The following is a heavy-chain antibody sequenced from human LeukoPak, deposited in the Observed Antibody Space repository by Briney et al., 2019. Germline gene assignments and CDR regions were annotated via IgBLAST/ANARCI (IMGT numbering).Heavy chain of an antibody. V-gene: IGHV5-51*01. D-gene: IGHD2-15*01. CDR2: IYPGDSDT. Sequence: GESLQISCKGSGYSFTSYWISWVRQMPGKGLEWMGIIYPGDSDTRYSPSFQGQVTISADKSISTAYLQWSSLKASDTAMYYCARHALGYCSGGSCYSVGSVDYWGQGTLVTVSS. J-gene: IGHJ4*02. CDR3: ARHALGYCSGGSCYSVGSVDY. CDR1: GYSFTSYW.